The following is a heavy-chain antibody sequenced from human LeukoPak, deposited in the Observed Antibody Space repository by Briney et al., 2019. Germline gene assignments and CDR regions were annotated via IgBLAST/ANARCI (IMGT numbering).Heavy chain of an antibody. CDR1: GGSISSYY. Sequence: SETLSLTCTVSGGSISSYYWSWIRQPPGKGLEWIGYIYYSGSTNYNPSLKSRVTISVDTSKNQFSLKLSSVTAADTAVYCCARGAGTRILTGYYYWGQGTLVTVSS. J-gene: IGHJ4*02. V-gene: IGHV4-59*01. D-gene: IGHD3-9*01. CDR2: IYYSGST. CDR3: ARGAGTRILTGYYY.